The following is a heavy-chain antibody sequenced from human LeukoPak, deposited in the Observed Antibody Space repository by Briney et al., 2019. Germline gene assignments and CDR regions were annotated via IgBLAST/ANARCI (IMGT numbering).Heavy chain of an antibody. CDR2: ISGSGGST. Sequence: GGSLRLSCAASGFTFSSYAMHWVRQAPGKGLEWVSAISGSGGSTYYADSVKGRFTISRDNSKNTLYLQMNSLRAEDTAVYYCAKAKQWLVSTNPEFDYWGQGTLVTVSS. CDR3: AKAKQWLVSTNPEFDY. D-gene: IGHD6-19*01. J-gene: IGHJ4*02. V-gene: IGHV3-23*01. CDR1: GFTFSSYA.